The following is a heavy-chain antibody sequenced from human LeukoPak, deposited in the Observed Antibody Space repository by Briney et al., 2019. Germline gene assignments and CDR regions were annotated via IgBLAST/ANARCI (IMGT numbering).Heavy chain of an antibody. J-gene: IGHJ4*02. CDR1: GYTFTGYY. D-gene: IGHD3-10*01. CDR2: INPNSGGT. CDR3: ARSDTMVRGVITPFDY. V-gene: IGHV1-2*02. Sequence: ASVKVSCKASGYTFTGYYMHWVRQAPGQGLEWMGWINPNSGGTNYAQKFQGRVTMTRDTSISTAYMELSRLRSDDTAVYYCARSDTMVRGVITPFDYWGQGTLVTVSS.